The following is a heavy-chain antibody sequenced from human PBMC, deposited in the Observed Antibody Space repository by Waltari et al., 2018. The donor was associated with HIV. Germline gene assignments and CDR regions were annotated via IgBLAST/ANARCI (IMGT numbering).Heavy chain of an antibody. CDR3: ARGWSTSSFVP. Sequence: QVQLVQSGYELKKPGASVKVSCKASGYTFTTYAINWVRQAPGPGLELMGVMNTKTGNPTYGHGCTGRFCVACDTSVSTGYLQSSSLKAEDTAVYYCARGWSTSSFVPLGQGTLVTVSS. J-gene: IGHJ5*02. CDR2: MNTKTGNP. CDR1: GYTFTTYA. D-gene: IGHD2-2*01. V-gene: IGHV7-4-1*02.